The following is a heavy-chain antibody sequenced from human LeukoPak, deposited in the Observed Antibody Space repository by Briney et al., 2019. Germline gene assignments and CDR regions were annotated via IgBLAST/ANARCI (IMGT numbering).Heavy chain of an antibody. J-gene: IGHJ6*02. V-gene: IGHV6-1*01. CDR2: TYYRTKWYY. CDR3: TRVIGNYPYGMDV. D-gene: IGHD1-7*01. CDR1: GDSVSSHSAA. Sequence: SQTLSLTCAISGDSVSSHSAAWNWIRQSPSRGLEWLGRTYYRTKWYYDYAVSVKSRITINPDTSKNQFSLQLNSVTPEDTAVYYCTRVIGNYPYGMDVWGQGTTVTVSS.